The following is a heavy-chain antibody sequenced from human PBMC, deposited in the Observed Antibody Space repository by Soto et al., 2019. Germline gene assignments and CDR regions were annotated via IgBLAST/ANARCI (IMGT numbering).Heavy chain of an antibody. Sequence: SETLSLTCTVSGGSISSGGYYWSWIRQHPGKGLEWIGYIYYSGSTYYNPSLKSRVTISVDTSKNQFSLKLSSVTAADTAVYYCARDHRTQPGYWGQGTLVTVSS. J-gene: IGHJ4*02. CDR1: GGSISSGGYY. D-gene: IGHD3-10*01. CDR3: ARDHRTQPGY. CDR2: IYYSGST. V-gene: IGHV4-31*03.